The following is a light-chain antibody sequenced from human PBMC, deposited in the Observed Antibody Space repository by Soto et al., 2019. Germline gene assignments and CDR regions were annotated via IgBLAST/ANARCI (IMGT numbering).Light chain of an antibody. CDR2: DVP. CDR3: QQRSNWPIT. CDR1: QSVSSQ. Sequence: EIVLTQSPATLSLSPGERATLSCRASQSVSSQLAWYQQKPGQAPRLLIYDVPNRATGIPARFRGSGSGTDFTLTISSLEPEDFAVYYCQQRSNWPITFGQGTRLEIK. V-gene: IGKV3-11*01. J-gene: IGKJ5*01.